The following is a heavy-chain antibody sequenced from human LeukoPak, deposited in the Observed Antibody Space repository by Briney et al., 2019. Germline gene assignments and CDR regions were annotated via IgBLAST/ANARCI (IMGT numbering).Heavy chain of an antibody. CDR3: ARDPHYCSGGSCYSLGFDP. CDR2: IWADGSHQ. D-gene: IGHD2-15*01. V-gene: IGHV3-33*01. J-gene: IGHJ5*02. CDR1: GFTLSNYG. Sequence: GTSLRLSCAASGFTLSNYGMQSVRQAPGKGVEWVAVIWADGSHQYYADSVKGRFTISRDISKNTLYLQMNSLRAEDTAVYYCARDPHYCSGGSCYSLGFDPWGQGTLVTVSS.